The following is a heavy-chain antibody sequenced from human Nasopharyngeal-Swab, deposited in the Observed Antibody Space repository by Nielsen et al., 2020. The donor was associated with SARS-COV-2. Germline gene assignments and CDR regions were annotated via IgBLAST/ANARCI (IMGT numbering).Heavy chain of an antibody. D-gene: IGHD6-25*01. CDR1: GFTFSSYG. J-gene: IGHJ6*03. V-gene: IGHV3-30*02. CDR2: IRYDGSNK. CDR3: VKDQAAIYYMDV. Sequence: GGSLRLSCAASGFTFSSYGMHWVRQAPSKGLEWVAFIRYDGSNKYHSESVKGRFTISRDNSKNTLYLQMNSLRGEDTAVYYCVKDQAAIYYMDVWSKGTTVTVSS.